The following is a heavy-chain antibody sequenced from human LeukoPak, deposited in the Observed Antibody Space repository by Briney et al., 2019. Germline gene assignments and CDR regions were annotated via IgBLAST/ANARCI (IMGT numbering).Heavy chain of an antibody. CDR3: ARWVAATPYCFDY. D-gene: IGHD2-15*01. J-gene: IGHJ4*02. Sequence: ASVKVSCKASGGTFSSYAISWVRQAPGQGLEWMGRIIPILGIANYAQKFQGRVTITADKSTSTAYMELSSLRSEDTAVYYCARWVAATPYCFDYWGQGTLVTVSS. CDR1: GGTFSSYA. V-gene: IGHV1-69*04. CDR2: IIPILGIA.